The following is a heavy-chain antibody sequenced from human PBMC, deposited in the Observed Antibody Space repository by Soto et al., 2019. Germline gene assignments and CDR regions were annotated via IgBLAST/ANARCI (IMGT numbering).Heavy chain of an antibody. CDR1: GVPLSGSF. J-gene: IGHJ4*02. D-gene: IGHD3-3*01. V-gene: IGHV4-34*01. CDR3: ARSRMGVARAFDF. CDR2: LNHSGTT. Sequence: QVQLQERGAGLLKPSETLSLICSVNGVPLSGSFWTWLRQPPGKGLEWIGDLNHSGTTNYKPSLKSRLSTSVDTSQNEITLRFTSVTAADTAVYYCARSRMGVARAFDFWGQGTLVTGSA.